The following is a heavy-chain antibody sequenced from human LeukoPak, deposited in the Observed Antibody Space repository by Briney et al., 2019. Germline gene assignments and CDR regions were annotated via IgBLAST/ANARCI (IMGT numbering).Heavy chain of an antibody. V-gene: IGHV1-69*13. J-gene: IGHJ4*02. CDR2: IIPSFGTA. D-gene: IGHD1-26*01. Sequence: GASVKVSCKASGGTFSSYPISWVRQAPGQGLEWMGGIIPSFGTANYAQTFQGRVTITADESTSTFYMDLSSLRSEDTAVYYRAKGTSGSYFDYWGQGTLVTVSS. CDR3: AKGTSGSYFDY. CDR1: GGTFSSYP.